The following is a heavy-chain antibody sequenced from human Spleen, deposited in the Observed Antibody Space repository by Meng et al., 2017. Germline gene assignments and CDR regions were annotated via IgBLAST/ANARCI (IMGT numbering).Heavy chain of an antibody. D-gene: IGHD2-2*01. J-gene: IGHJ4*02. Sequence: GESLKISCGAPGFTFSSYAMSWVRQAPGKGLEWVSAISGSGGSTYYADSVKGRFTISRDNSKNTLYLQMNSLRAEDTAVYYCAKRSIVVVPAAIFDYWGQGTLVTVSS. CDR2: ISGSGGST. V-gene: IGHV3-23*01. CDR3: AKRSIVVVPAAIFDY. CDR1: GFTFSSYA.